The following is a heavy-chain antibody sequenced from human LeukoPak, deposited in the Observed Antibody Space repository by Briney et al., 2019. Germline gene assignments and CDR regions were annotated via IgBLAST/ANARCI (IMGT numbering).Heavy chain of an antibody. Sequence: GGSLRLSCAASGFTFSSYSMNWVRQAPGKGLEWVSSISSSSSYIYCADSVKGRFTISRDNAKNSLYLQMNSLRAEDTAVYYCARGQVVEPLVDYWGQGTLVTVSS. J-gene: IGHJ4*02. CDR2: ISSSSSYI. CDR1: GFTFSSYS. V-gene: IGHV3-21*01. D-gene: IGHD2-15*01. CDR3: ARGQVVEPLVDY.